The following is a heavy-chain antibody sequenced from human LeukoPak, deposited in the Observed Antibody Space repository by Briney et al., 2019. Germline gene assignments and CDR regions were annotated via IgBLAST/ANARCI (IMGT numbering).Heavy chain of an antibody. Sequence: PSETLSLTCAVYGGSFSGYYWSWIRQPPGKGLEWIGEINHSGSTNYNPSLKSRVTISVDTSKNQFSLKLSSVTAADTAVYYCARLSGGNPAPWGQGTLVTVSS. D-gene: IGHD4-23*01. CDR1: GGSFSGYY. CDR3: ARLSGGNPAP. CDR2: INHSGST. V-gene: IGHV4-34*01. J-gene: IGHJ5*02.